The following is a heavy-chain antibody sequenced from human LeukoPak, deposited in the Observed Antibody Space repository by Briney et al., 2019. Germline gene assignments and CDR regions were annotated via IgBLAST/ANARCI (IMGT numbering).Heavy chain of an antibody. CDR1: GFTVSSNY. CDR3: ARDIAGDYYYYGMDV. D-gene: IGHD1-26*01. V-gene: IGHV3-53*01. Sequence: GGSLRLSCAASGFTVSSNYMSWVRQAPGKGLEWVSVIYSGGSTYYADSVKGRFTISRDNSKNTLYLQMNSLRAEDTAVYYCARDIAGDYYYYGMDVWGQGTTVTVSS. CDR2: IYSGGST. J-gene: IGHJ6*02.